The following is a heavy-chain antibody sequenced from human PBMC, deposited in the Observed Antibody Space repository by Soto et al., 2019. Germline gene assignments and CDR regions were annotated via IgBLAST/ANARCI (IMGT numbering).Heavy chain of an antibody. CDR3: ARDRTYYDIVTGPGSGAFDI. CDR2: IYYSGST. CDR1: GGSISSGGYY. Sequence: SETLSLTCTVSGGSISSGGYYWSWIRQHPGKGLEWIGYIYYSGSTYYNPSLKSRVTISVDTSKNQFSLKLSSVTAADTAVYYCARDRTYYDIVTGPGSGAFDIWGQGTMVTVS. D-gene: IGHD3-9*01. V-gene: IGHV4-31*03. J-gene: IGHJ3*02.